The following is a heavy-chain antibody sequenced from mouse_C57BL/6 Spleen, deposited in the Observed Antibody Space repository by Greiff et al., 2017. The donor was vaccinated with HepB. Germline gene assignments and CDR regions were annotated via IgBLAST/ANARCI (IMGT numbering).Heavy chain of an antibody. D-gene: IGHD1-1*01. CDR2: ISSGSSTI. V-gene: IGHV5-17*01. Sequence: EVQVVESGGGLVKPGGSLKLSCAASGFTFSDYGMHWVRQAPEKGLEWVAYISSGSSTIYYADTVKGRFTISRDNAKNTLFLQMTSLRSEDTAMYYCARGTYYYGSSSYYAMDYWGQGTSVTVSS. CDR1: GFTFSDYG. J-gene: IGHJ4*01. CDR3: ARGTYYYGSSSYYAMDY.